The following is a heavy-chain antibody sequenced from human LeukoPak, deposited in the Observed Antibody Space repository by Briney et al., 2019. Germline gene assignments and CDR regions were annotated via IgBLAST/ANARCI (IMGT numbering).Heavy chain of an antibody. CDR1: GFTFSSYA. Sequence: PGGSLRLSCSASGFTFSSYATHWVRQAPGKGVEYVSAISSDGGSTYKADSVKGRFIISRDNSKNTLNLQMRSLRAEDTAVYYCVFYCSGGTCHLFDYWGQGTLVTVSS. J-gene: IGHJ4*02. V-gene: IGHV3-64D*09. D-gene: IGHD2-15*01. CDR2: ISSDGGST. CDR3: VFYCSGGTCHLFDY.